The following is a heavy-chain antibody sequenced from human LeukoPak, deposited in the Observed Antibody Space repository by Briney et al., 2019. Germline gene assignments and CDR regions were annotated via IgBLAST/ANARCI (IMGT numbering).Heavy chain of an antibody. J-gene: IGHJ3*02. V-gene: IGHV1-2*02. CDR3: ARGENFYDSSAYYQGDACDI. CDR2: INPNSGGT. Sequence: ASVKVSCKASGYTFTGYYIHWVRQAPGQGLEWMGWINPNSGGTNYAQKFQGRVTMTRDTSIGTAYMELSRLRSDDTAVYYCARGENFYDSSAYYQGDACDIWGQGTMVTVSS. D-gene: IGHD3-22*01. CDR1: GYTFTGYY.